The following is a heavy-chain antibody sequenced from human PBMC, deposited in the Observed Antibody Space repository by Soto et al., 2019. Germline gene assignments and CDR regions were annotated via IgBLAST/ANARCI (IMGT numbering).Heavy chain of an antibody. CDR2: INHSGRT. CDR3: ARNTLEAELENWSEH. D-gene: IGHD6-25*01. V-gene: IGHV4-34*01. CDR1: GGSFSGYY. Sequence: AETRSLTCAVYGGSFSGYYWSWIRQPPGKGLEWIGEINHSGRTKYNPSLKSRVTISVDTSKNQFSLKLSSVTATDTAVYYCARNTLEAELENWSEHWGQGNLVTVSA. J-gene: IGHJ5*02.